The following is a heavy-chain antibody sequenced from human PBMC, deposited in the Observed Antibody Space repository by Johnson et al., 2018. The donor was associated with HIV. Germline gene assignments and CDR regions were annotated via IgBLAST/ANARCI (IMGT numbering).Heavy chain of an antibody. J-gene: IGHJ3*02. CDR2: ISSNGGST. CDR1: GFSFTNYA. CDR3: ARGEGRIPHAFDI. Sequence: VQLVESGGGVVQPGRSLRLSCAASGFSFTNYAIHWVRQAPGKGLEYVSAISSNGGSTYYANSVKDRFTISRDNSKNTLYLQMGSLRAEDMAVYYCARGEGRIPHAFDIWGQGTMVTVSS. V-gene: IGHV3-64*01. D-gene: IGHD2-2*02.